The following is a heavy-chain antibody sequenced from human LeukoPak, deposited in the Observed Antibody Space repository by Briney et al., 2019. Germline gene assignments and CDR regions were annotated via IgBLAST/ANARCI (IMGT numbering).Heavy chain of an antibody. D-gene: IGHD2/OR15-2a*01. Sequence: GGSLRLSCAASGFTFSSYSMNWVRQAPGKGLECISSISSSSSYIYYADSVKGRFTISRDNAKNSLYLQMNSLRAEDTAVYYCVRRHGVENLVDYGGQGTLVTVSS. CDR2: ISSSSSYI. CDR3: VRRHGVENLVDY. V-gene: IGHV3-21*01. J-gene: IGHJ4*02. CDR1: GFTFSSYS.